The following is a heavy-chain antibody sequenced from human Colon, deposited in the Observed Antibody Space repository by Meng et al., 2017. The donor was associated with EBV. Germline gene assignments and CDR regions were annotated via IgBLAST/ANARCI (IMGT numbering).Heavy chain of an antibody. CDR1: GGPISSTDYY. CDR2: NQYSGST. CDR3: ARVGQWRPIDD. Sequence: QVHLQESGPGLVKPSATLSLPCTVSGGPISSTDYYWGWIRQSPGKGLEWNGNNQYSGSTSYNPSLKSRVTISVDTSKNQFSLKLSSVTVADTAVYYCARVGQWRPIDDWGQGTLGTVDS. D-gene: IGHD6-19*01. V-gene: IGHV4-39*07. J-gene: IGHJ4*02.